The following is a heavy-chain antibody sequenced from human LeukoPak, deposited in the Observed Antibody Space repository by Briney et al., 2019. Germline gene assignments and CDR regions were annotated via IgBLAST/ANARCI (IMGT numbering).Heavy chain of an antibody. J-gene: IGHJ4*02. CDR1: GGSASDYY. D-gene: IGHD3-10*02. CDR2: IYYTGNT. Sequence: SETLSLTCSVSGGSASDYYWNWIRQPAGQGLEWLGRIYYTGNTAYNPSLESRLTMSLDTAKNQFSLKVTSVTAADTAVYYCARGGTLFTYFDSWGQGTLVTVSS. CDR3: ARGGTLFTYFDS. V-gene: IGHV4-4*07.